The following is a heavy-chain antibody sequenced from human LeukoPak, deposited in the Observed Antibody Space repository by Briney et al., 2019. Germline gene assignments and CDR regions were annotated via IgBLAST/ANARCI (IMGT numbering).Heavy chain of an antibody. CDR1: GFTFSSYS. J-gene: IGHJ4*03. CDR2: IYHSGST. D-gene: IGHD1-1*01. CDR3: ARVAVTSYNPYTNFDY. V-gene: IGHV4-38-2*01. Sequence: PGGSLRLSCAASGFTFSSYSMIWVRQAPGKGLEWIGSIYHSGSTYYNPSLKSRVTISVDTSKNQFSLKLSSVTAADTAVYYCARVAVTSYNPYTNFDYWGQGTMVSVSS.